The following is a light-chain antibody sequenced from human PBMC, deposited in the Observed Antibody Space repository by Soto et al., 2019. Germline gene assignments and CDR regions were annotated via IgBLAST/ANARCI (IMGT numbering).Light chain of an antibody. J-gene: IGKJ1*01. CDR2: QVS. Sequence: DIVLTQTPLSSPVTLGQPASISCRSSQSLVYSDGNTYLSWLQQRPGQPPRLLIYQVSNRFSGVPDRFSGSGAGTDFTLKISRVEAEDVGVYYCVQFSNFPRMFGQGTKVEIK. CDR3: VQFSNFPRM. V-gene: IGKV2-24*01. CDR1: QSLVYSDGNTY.